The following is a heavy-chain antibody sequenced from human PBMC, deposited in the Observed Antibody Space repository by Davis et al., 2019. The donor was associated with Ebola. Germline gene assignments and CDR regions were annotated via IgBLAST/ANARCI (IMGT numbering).Heavy chain of an antibody. D-gene: IGHD5/OR15-5a*01. V-gene: IGHV4-59*01. CDR3: ASLSGGYSVFDY. J-gene: IGHJ4*02. Sequence: SETLSLTCTVSGGSISSYYWSWIRQTPGKGLEWIGYIYPSGSTNYDPSLKSRVTISIDTSKSQFSLKLTSVTAADTAVYYCASLSGGYSVFDYWGQGTLVTVSS. CDR1: GGSISSYY. CDR2: IYPSGST.